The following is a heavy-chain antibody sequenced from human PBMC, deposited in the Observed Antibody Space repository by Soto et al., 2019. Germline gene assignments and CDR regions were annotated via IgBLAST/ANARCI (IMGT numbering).Heavy chain of an antibody. V-gene: IGHV4-4*02. CDR2: IYHSGST. J-gene: IGHJ4*02. Sequence: SETLSLTCAVSGGSISSSNWWSWVRQPPGKGLEWIGEIYHSGSTNYNPSLKSRVTISVDKSKNQFSLKLSSVTAADTAVYYCARGTIYSYGYASEFWGQGILVTVSS. D-gene: IGHD5-18*01. CDR1: GGSISSSNW. CDR3: ARGTIYSYGYASEF.